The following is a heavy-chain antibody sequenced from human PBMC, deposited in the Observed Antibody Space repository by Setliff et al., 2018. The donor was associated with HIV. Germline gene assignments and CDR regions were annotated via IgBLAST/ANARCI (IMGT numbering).Heavy chain of an antibody. CDR1: GFTFSNYA. CDR3: ARVRNWIYFDY. V-gene: IGHV3-64*02. D-gene: IGHD2-2*03. Sequence: LRLSCAASGFTFSNYAMHWVRQAPGKALEYVSAISTDGDGTYYADSVKGRFTISRDNSKNALYLQMGSLRAEDMAVYYCARVRNWIYFDYWGQGTLVTVSS. CDR2: ISTDGDGT. J-gene: IGHJ4*02.